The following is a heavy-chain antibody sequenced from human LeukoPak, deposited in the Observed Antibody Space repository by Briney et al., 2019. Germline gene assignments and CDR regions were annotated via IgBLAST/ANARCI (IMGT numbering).Heavy chain of an antibody. CDR3: AKTDVGIGWHHFDY. J-gene: IGHJ4*02. V-gene: IGHV3-23*01. D-gene: IGHD6-19*01. CDR2: ISNSGGGT. CDR1: GFTFSSYA. Sequence: GGSLRLSCGASGFTFSSYAMSWVRQAPGKGLEWVSAISNSGGGTYYEDSVKGRFTISRDNPDNTLYLQMNSLRAEDTAVYYCAKTDVGIGWHHFDYWGQGTLVTVSS.